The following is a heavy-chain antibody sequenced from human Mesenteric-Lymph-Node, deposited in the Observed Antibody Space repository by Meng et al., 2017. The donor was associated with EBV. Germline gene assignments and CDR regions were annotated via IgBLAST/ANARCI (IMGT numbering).Heavy chain of an antibody. V-gene: IGHV6-1*01. Sequence: QVQLQPSGPGLVKPSXXLSLSCDISGDSVPSSSAAWTWIRQSPSRGLEWLGRTYYRSKWYNDYAVFVKSRITINPDTSKNQFSLQLNSVTPEDMAVYYCARGATSVFDLWGRGTLVNVSS. J-gene: IGHJ2*01. CDR2: TYYRSKWYN. CDR3: ARGATSVFDL. CDR1: GDSVPSSSAA.